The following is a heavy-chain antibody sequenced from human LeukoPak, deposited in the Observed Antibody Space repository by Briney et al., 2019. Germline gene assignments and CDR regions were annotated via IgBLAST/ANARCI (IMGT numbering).Heavy chain of an antibody. CDR2: INHSGGT. CDR3: ARGFEYYDSSGYGLDY. Sequence: PSETLSLTCAVYGGSFSGYYWSWIRQPPGKGLEWLGEINHSGGTNYNPSLKSRVTISVDTSKNQFSLKLSSVTAADTAVYYCARGFEYYDSSGYGLDYWGQGTLVTVSS. V-gene: IGHV4-34*01. D-gene: IGHD3-22*01. J-gene: IGHJ4*02. CDR1: GGSFSGYY.